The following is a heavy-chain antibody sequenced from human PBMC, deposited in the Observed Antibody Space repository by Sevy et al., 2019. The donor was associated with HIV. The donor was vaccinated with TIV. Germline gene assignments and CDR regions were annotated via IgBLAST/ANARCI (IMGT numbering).Heavy chain of an antibody. CDR3: ATTKDYYDTSGYPFDS. V-gene: IGHV1-24*01. CDR2: FDPEDDEK. CDR1: GYTVTELS. D-gene: IGHD3-22*01. J-gene: IGHJ4*02. Sequence: ASVKVSCKVSGYTVTELSMHWVRQAPGKGVEWMGTFDPEDDEKIYAQKFQGRVTMTEETSTGTAYMELSRLRSEDTAVYYCATTKDYYDTSGYPFDSWGQRTLVTVSS.